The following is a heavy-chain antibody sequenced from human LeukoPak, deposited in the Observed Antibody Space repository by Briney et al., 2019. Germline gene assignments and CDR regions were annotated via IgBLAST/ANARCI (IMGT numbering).Heavy chain of an antibody. CDR1: GFTFSSYS. Sequence: GGSLRLSCAASGFTFSSYSMNWVRQAPGKGLEWVSSISSSSSYIYYADSVKGRFTISRDNAKNSLYLQMNSLRAEDTAVYYCAKPSSGYYSPPHYWGQGTLVTVSS. D-gene: IGHD3-22*01. CDR2: ISSSSSYI. V-gene: IGHV3-21*01. J-gene: IGHJ4*02. CDR3: AKPSSGYYSPPHY.